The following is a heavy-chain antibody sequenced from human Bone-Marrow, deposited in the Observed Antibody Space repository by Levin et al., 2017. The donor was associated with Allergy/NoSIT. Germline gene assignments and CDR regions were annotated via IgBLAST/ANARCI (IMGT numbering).Heavy chain of an antibody. V-gene: IGHV3-30*03. CDR3: AGFDSTGYFRLDF. D-gene: IGHD3-22*01. CDR2: ISGDSNEK. Sequence: HPGGSLRLSCTASGFTFSNYGMHWVRQAPGEGPEWVATISGDSNEKHYIDSVKGRFTISRDNSQNTLYLQMNSLRTEDTAMYFCAGFDSTGYFRLDFWGQGTLVTVSS. CDR1: GFTFSNYG. J-gene: IGHJ4*02.